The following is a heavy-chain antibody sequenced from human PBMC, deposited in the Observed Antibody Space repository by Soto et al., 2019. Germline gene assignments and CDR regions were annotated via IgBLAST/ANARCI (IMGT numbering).Heavy chain of an antibody. Sequence: GGSLRLSCAASGFTVSSNYMSWVRQAPGKGLEWVSVIYSGGSTYYADSVKGRFTISRDNSKNTLYLQMNSLRAEDTAVYYCARDSYDILTGYNYYFDYWGQGTLVTVSS. J-gene: IGHJ4*02. CDR3: ARDSYDILTGYNYYFDY. CDR2: IYSGGST. V-gene: IGHV3-66*01. CDR1: GFTVSSNY. D-gene: IGHD3-9*01.